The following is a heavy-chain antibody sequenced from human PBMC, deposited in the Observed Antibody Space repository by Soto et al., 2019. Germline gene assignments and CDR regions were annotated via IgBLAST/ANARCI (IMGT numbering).Heavy chain of an antibody. V-gene: IGHV1-69*01. D-gene: IGHD6-6*01. CDR1: GGTFSSYT. Sequence: QVQLVQSGAEVKKPGSSVKVSCKASGGTFSSYTFSWVRQAHGQGLEWMGGIVPLFGTTNDTKIFQGRFTISAVESTSTVYLEPSSFRSEDSAMYYCARDGDVTSTRPRGVFDFWGQGTVMTVSS. J-gene: IGHJ3*01. CDR2: IVPLFGTT. CDR3: ARDGDVTSTRPRGVFDF.